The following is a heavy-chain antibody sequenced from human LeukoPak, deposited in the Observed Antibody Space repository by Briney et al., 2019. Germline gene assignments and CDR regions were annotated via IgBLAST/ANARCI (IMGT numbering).Heavy chain of an antibody. CDR1: GFAFKNAW. J-gene: IGHJ4*02. CDR3: AKDPDCTSGICYTFFDY. CDR2: IKRKTEGATT. V-gene: IGHV3-15*01. Sequence: GGSLRLSCAASGFAFKNAWMSWVRQAPGKGLEWLGLIKRKTEGATTDYSAPVKGRFTISRDDSENTLYLQMNSLRAEDTAVYYCAKDPDCTSGICYTFFDYWGQGTLVTVSS. D-gene: IGHD2-8*01.